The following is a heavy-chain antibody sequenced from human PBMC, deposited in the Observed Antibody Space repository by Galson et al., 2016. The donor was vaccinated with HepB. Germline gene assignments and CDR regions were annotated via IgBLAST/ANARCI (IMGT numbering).Heavy chain of an antibody. CDR2: IYLGDSDT. CDR3: ARHGKYYYDSSGYANDAFDI. D-gene: IGHD3-22*01. CDR1: GYSFTSYW. V-gene: IGHV5-51*01. Sequence: QSGAEVTKPGESLKISCKCSGYSFTSYWIGWVRQMPGKGLEWMGLIYLGDSDTRYSPSFQGQVTISADKSISTAYLQWSSLRASDTAMYYFARHGKYYYDSSGYANDAFDIWGQGTMVTVSS. J-gene: IGHJ3*02.